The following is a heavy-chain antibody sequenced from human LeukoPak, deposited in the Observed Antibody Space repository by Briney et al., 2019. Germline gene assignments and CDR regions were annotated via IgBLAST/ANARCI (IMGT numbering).Heavy chain of an antibody. CDR1: GFTFSDYY. CDR2: VSSGGSTM. D-gene: IGHD2-21*01. J-gene: IGHJ3*02. Sequence: GGSLRLSCAASGFTFSDYYMSWIRQAPGKGLEWISYVSSGGSTMYYADSVKGRFTISRDNAKNSLYLQMNSLRAEDTAVYYCARGGRGGDYAFDIWGQGTMVTVSS. V-gene: IGHV3-11*04. CDR3: ARGGRGGDYAFDI.